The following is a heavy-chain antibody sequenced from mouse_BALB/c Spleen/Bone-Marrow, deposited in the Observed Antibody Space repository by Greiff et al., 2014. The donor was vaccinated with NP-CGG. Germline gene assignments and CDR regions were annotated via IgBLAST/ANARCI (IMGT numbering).Heavy chain of an antibody. Sequence: VKLVESGPGLVAPSQSLSITCTVSGFSLTSYGVHWVRQPPGKGLEWLGVIWAGGSTNYNSALMSRLSISKDNSKSQVLLKMNSLQTDDTAMYYCARDFLYYRYDERIFDYWGQGTTLTVSS. CDR1: GFSLTSYG. J-gene: IGHJ2*01. CDR2: IWAGGST. CDR3: ARDFLYYRYDERIFDY. D-gene: IGHD2-14*01. V-gene: IGHV2-9*02.